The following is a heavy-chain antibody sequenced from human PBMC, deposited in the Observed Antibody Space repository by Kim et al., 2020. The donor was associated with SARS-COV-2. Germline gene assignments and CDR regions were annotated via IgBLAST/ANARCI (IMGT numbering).Heavy chain of an antibody. Sequence: GGSLRLSCVASGFTFSSYSMSWVRQAPGKGLEWVSSISGSGGGTYYADSVKGRFTISRDNSKNTLYLQMNSLRAGDTAVYYCAKAEGGSGSNYNNIDYRGERALVTVSS. CDR2: ISGSGGGT. J-gene: IGHJ4*02. CDR1: GFTFSSYS. CDR3: AKAEGGSGSNYNNIDY. V-gene: IGHV3-23*01. D-gene: IGHD3-10*01.